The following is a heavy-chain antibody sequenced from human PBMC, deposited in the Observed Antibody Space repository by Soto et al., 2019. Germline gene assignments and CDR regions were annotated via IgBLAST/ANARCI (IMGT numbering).Heavy chain of an antibody. D-gene: IGHD3-16*01. V-gene: IGHV1-3*01. Sequence: ASVKVSCKASGYTFTSYAMHWVRQAPGQRLEWMGWINAGNGNTKYSQKFQGRVTITRDTSASTAYMELSSLRSEDTAVYYCARTSIPYVWGSTDYLDYWGQGTLVTVSS. J-gene: IGHJ4*02. CDR2: INAGNGNT. CDR3: ARTSIPYVWGSTDYLDY. CDR1: GYTFTSYA.